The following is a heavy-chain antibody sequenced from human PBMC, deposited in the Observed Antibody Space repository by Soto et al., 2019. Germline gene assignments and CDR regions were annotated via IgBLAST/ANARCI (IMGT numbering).Heavy chain of an antibody. V-gene: IGHV1-24*01. CDR2: FDPEGGET. J-gene: IGHJ6*02. CDR3: AGDKMVAAAGRGLVNYYYYGMDV. Sequence: ASVKVSCKASGYTLTELSMHWVRQAPGKGLEWMGGFDPEGGETIYAQKFQGRVTMTEDTSTDTAYMELSSLRSEDTAVYYCAGDKMVAAAGRGLVNYYYYGMDVWGQGTTVTVSS. CDR1: GYTLTELS. D-gene: IGHD6-13*01.